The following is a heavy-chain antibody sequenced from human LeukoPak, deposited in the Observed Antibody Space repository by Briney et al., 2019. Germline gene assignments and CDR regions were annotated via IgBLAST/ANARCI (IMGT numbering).Heavy chain of an antibody. D-gene: IGHD3-3*01. V-gene: IGHV1-2*06. CDR1: GYTFTVYY. CDR3: ARPIYDFWSGYYNY. Sequence: GASVKVSCKASGYTFTVYYMHWVRQAPGQGLEWMGRINPNSGGTNYAQKFQGRVTMTRDTSISTAYMELSRLRSDDTAVYYCARPIYDFWSGYYNYWGQGTLVTVSS. J-gene: IGHJ4*02. CDR2: INPNSGGT.